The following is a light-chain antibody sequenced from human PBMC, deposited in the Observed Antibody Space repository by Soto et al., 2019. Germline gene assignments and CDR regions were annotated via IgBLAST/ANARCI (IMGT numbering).Light chain of an antibody. CDR1: QSIRTW. V-gene: IGKV1-5*01. Sequence: DIQMTQSPSTLSASIGDTIFITCRASQSIRTWLAWYQQKPGKAPKFLISDASRLESGVPSRFSGSGSGTEFTLSISSLQPDDGATYYCQQYDSFAVTFGQGPKVDIK. CDR2: DAS. CDR3: QQYDSFAVT. J-gene: IGKJ1*01.